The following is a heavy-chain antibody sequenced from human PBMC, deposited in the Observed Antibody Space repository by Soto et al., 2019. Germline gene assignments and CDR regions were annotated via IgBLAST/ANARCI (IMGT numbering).Heavy chain of an antibody. V-gene: IGHV3-23*01. Sequence: EVQLLESGGGLVQPGGSLRLSCAASGFTFSSYAMSWVRQAPGKGLEWVSAISGSGFSTYYADSVKGRFTVSRDTSKNTLFSQMNSLRAEDTAVYYCAKDPGDYPSDYFDYWGQGTLVTVSS. CDR2: ISGSGFST. J-gene: IGHJ4*02. D-gene: IGHD4-17*01. CDR3: AKDPGDYPSDYFDY. CDR1: GFTFSSYA.